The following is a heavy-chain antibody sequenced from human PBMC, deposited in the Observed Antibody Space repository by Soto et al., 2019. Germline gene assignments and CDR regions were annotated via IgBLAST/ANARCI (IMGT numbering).Heavy chain of an antibody. D-gene: IGHD6-19*01. Sequence: SVKVSCKASGGTFSSYAISWVRQAPGQGLEWMGGIIPIFGTANYAQKFQGRVTITADESTSTAYMELSSLRSEDTAVYYCAREGYSSGMAGCYDVWGQGTMVTVSS. J-gene: IGHJ3*01. CDR2: IIPIFGTA. V-gene: IGHV1-69*13. CDR1: GGTFSSYA. CDR3: AREGYSSGMAGCYDV.